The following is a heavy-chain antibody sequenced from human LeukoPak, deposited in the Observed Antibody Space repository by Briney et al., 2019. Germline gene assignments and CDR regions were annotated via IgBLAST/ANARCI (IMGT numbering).Heavy chain of an antibody. D-gene: IGHD3-10*01. CDR2: ISTYNGNT. CDR1: GYSFSSYG. Sequence: ASVKVSCKASGYSFSSYGISWVRQAPGQGLEWMGWISTYNGNTRYAQKVQDRVTVTTDTSTTTGYMELRSLRSDDTAVYYCARAPKYSGSGSFFSDYWGQGTLVTVSS. J-gene: IGHJ4*02. V-gene: IGHV1-18*01. CDR3: ARAPKYSGSGSFFSDY.